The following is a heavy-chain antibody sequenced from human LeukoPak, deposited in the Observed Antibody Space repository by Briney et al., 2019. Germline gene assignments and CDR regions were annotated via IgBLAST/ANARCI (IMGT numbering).Heavy chain of an antibody. CDR3: GRDTSTAIDY. J-gene: IGHJ4*02. CDR1: GFTFTNHY. CDR2: TTNRPNAHTT. Sequence: GGSLTLSCAASGFTFTNHYMDWVRQDPGMGLEWIARTTNRPNAHTTSYAASVRGRFTVSRDDSNNLLHLQMSSLKSVDTAVYYCGRDTSTAIDYWGRGTLVTVSS. V-gene: IGHV3-72*01. D-gene: IGHD5-18*01.